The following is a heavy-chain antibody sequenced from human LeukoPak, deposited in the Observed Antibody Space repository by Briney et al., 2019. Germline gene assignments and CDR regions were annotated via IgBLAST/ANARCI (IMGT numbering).Heavy chain of an antibody. CDR3: ARDFTGFPSYFKFQRSKYFWYFDH. D-gene: IGHD2-21*01. J-gene: IGHJ2*01. CDR2: ISSSGSTI. Sequence: GESLRLSCAASGFTFSSYEMNWVRQAPGKGLEWVSYISSSGSTIYYADSVKGRFTISRDNAKNSLYLQMNSLRAEDTAVYYCARDFTGFPSYFKFQRSKYFWYFDHWGRGTLVTVSS. V-gene: IGHV3-48*03. CDR1: GFTFSSYE.